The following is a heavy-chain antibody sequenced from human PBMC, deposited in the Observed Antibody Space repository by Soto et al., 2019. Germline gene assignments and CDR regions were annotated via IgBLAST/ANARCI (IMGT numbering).Heavy chain of an antibody. CDR1: GGSISSGGYS. CDR2: IYHSGST. Sequence: SETLSLTCAVSGGSISSGGYSWSWIRQPPGKGLEWIGYIYHSGSTYYNPSLKSRVTISVDRSKNQFSLKLSSVTAADTAVYYCARQDIVLMVYAKDYWGQGTLVTVSS. D-gene: IGHD2-8*01. J-gene: IGHJ4*02. V-gene: IGHV4-30-2*01. CDR3: ARQDIVLMVYAKDY.